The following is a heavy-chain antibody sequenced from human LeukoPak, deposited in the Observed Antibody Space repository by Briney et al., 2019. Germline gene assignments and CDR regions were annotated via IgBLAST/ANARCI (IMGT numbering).Heavy chain of an antibody. CDR1: GGTFSSYA. CDR2: IIPIFGTA. J-gene: IGHJ4*02. CDR3: ASGEDYDYVWGSYRLYYFDY. V-gene: IGHV1-69*05. D-gene: IGHD3-16*02. Sequence: SVKVSXKASGGTFSSYAISWVRQAPGQGLEWMGRIIPIFGTANYAQKFQGRVAITTDESTTIAYMELSSLRSEDTAVYYCASGEDYDYVWGSYRLYYFDYWGQGTLVTVSS.